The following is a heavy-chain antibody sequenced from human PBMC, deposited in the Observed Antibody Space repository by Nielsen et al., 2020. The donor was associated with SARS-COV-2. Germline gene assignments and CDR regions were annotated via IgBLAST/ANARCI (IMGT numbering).Heavy chain of an antibody. CDR3: ARDGLWFGELFPSYYYYGMDV. CDR2: ISSSGSTI. J-gene: IGHJ6*02. V-gene: IGHV3-48*03. Sequence: WIRQPPGKGLEWVSSISSSGSTIYYADSVKGRFTISRDNAKNSLYLQMNSLRAEDTAVYYCARDGLWFGELFPSYYYYGMDVWGQGTTVTVSS. D-gene: IGHD3-10*01.